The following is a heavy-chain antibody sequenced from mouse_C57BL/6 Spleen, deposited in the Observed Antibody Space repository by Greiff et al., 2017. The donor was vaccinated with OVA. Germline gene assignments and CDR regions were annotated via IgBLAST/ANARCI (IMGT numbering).Heavy chain of an antibody. J-gene: IGHJ3*01. CDR1: GFTFSDYG. CDR2: ISSGSSTI. CDR3: ARGDGSSPRFAY. D-gene: IGHD1-1*01. Sequence: EVQVVESGGGLVKPGGSLKLSCAASGFTFSDYGMHWVRQAPEKGLEWVAYISSGSSTIYYADTVKGRFTISRDNAKNTLFLQMTRLRSEDTAMYYCARGDGSSPRFAYWGQGTLVTVSA. V-gene: IGHV5-17*01.